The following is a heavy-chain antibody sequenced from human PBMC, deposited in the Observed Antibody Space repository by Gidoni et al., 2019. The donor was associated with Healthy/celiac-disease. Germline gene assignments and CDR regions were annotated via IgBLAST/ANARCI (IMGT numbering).Heavy chain of an antibody. CDR2: SSSSSSYI. V-gene: IGHV3-21*01. CDR3: ARDLDSSSWFIGFDP. J-gene: IGHJ5*02. Sequence: EVQLVESGGGLVKPGGSLRLSCAASGFTFSSYSMTWVRQAPGKGLEWVSSSSSSSSYIYYADSVKGRFTISRDNAKNSLYLQMNSLRAEDTAVYYCARDLDSSSWFIGFDPWGQGTLVTVSS. CDR1: GFTFSSYS. D-gene: IGHD6-13*01.